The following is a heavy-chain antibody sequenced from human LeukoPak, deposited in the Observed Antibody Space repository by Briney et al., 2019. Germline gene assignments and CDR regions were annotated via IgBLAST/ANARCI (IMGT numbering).Heavy chain of an antibody. D-gene: IGHD3-3*01. Sequence: GGSLRLSCAASGFTFSSYWMHWVRQAPGKGLVWVSRINSDGSNTNYADSVKGRFTISRDNSKNTLYLQMNSLRAEDTAVYYCAKGPSYDFWSGYSDYWGQGTLVTVSS. V-gene: IGHV3-74*01. CDR2: INSDGSNT. CDR3: AKGPSYDFWSGYSDY. J-gene: IGHJ4*02. CDR1: GFTFSSYW.